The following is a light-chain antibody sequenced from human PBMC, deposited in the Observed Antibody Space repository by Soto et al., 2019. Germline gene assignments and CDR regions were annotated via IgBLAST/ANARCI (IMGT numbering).Light chain of an antibody. J-gene: IGKJ1*01. CDR2: KAS. Sequence: EILLTQSPSTLSLSAGERATLTCRASQSVSSYLAWYQQKPGQAPRLLIYKASSVATGIPSRFSGSGSGTEFALTISSLEPEDFATYYCQKFSSSPGTFGQGTKVDI. CDR1: QSVSSY. V-gene: IGKV3-11*01. CDR3: QKFSSSPGT.